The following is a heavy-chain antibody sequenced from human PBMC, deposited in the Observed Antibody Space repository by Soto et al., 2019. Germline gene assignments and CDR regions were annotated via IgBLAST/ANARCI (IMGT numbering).Heavy chain of an antibody. CDR2: ISSSSSYT. CDR1: GFTFISYS. J-gene: IGHJ5*02. CDR3: ERDHYGPGWFDP. V-gene: IGHV3-21*05. D-gene: IGHD3-10*01. Sequence: PGGSLILSCAASGFTFISYSMSWVRQASGKGLEWVSYISSSSSYTNYADSVKGRFTISRDNAKNSLYLQMNSLRAEDTAVYYCERDHYGPGWFDPWGQGTLVTVSS.